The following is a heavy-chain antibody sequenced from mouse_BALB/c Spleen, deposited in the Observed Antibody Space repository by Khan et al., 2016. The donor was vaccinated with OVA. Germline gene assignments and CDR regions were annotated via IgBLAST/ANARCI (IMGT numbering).Heavy chain of an antibody. D-gene: IGHD2-14*01. CDR2: INPSNGYT. J-gene: IGHJ3*01. Sequence: VQLQQSGAELARPGASVKMSCKTSGYTFTSYTIHWIKKRPGQSLEWIGYINPSNGYTNYNQKFKDKATLTTDKSSTTAYLQLSSLKSDDSAIYTCVRDGAYQRNDGGFAYWGQGTLVTVSA. CDR1: GYTFTSYT. V-gene: IGHV1-4*01. CDR3: VRDGAYQRNDGGFAY.